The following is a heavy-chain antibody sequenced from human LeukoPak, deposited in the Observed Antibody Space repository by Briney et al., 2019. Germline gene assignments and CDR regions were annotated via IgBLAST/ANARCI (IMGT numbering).Heavy chain of an antibody. J-gene: IGHJ6*03. CDR2: INPNSGGT. CDR3: ARVRTSPTYYYYYMDV. V-gene: IGHV1-2*02. CDR1: GYTFTGYY. D-gene: IGHD1-1*01. Sequence: ASVKVSCKASGYTFTGYYMHWVRQAPGQGLEWMGWINPNSGGTNYAQKFQGRVTITRDTSISTAYMELSRLRSDDTAVYYCARVRTSPTYYYYYMDVWGKGTTVTVSS.